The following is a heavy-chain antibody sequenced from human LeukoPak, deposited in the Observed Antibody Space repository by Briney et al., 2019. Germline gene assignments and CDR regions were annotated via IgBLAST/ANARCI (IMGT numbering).Heavy chain of an antibody. J-gene: IGHJ4*02. Sequence: ASVKVSCKASGYTFTSYDINWVRQATGQGLEWMGWMNPNSGNTGYAQKFQGRVTMTRNTSISTAYMELSSLRSEDTAAYYCARHPYCSSTSCYMDHYWGQGTLVTVSS. CDR1: GYTFTSYD. CDR2: MNPNSGNT. D-gene: IGHD2-2*02. CDR3: ARHPYCSSTSCYMDHY. V-gene: IGHV1-8*01.